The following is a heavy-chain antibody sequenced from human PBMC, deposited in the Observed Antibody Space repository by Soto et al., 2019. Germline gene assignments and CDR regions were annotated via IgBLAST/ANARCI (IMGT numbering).Heavy chain of an antibody. CDR3: AREFAPGSPNYDY. CDR1: GFTFSNYA. J-gene: IGHJ4*02. CDR2: FTRSGNT. D-gene: IGHD3-10*01. V-gene: IGHV3-23*01. Sequence: EVQLLESAGGLEQPGGSLRLSCAASGFTFSNYAMSWVRQAPGKGLEWVSTFTRSGNTYYADSVKSRFTISRDNSKNTLYLQMDSLRAEDTAVYYCAREFAPGSPNYDYWGLGTLVTVSS.